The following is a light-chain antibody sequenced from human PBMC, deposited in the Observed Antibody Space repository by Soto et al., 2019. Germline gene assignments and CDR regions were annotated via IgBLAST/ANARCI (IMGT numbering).Light chain of an antibody. CDR1: SSNIGNNY. CDR3: GTWDSSLSAGGV. J-gene: IGLJ2*01. CDR2: DNN. Sequence: QSVLTQPPSVSAAPGQKVTISCSGSSSNIGNNYVSWYQQLPGTAPKLLIYDNNKRPSGIPDRFSGSKSGTSATLGITGPQTGDEADYYCGTWDSSLSAGGVFGGGTKVTVL. V-gene: IGLV1-51*01.